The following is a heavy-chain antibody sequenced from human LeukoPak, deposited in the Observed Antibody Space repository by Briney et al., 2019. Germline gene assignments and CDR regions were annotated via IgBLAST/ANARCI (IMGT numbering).Heavy chain of an antibody. V-gene: IGHV3-48*03. D-gene: IGHD6-13*01. J-gene: IGHJ4*02. CDR2: ISSSGSHI. CDR1: GFSFSSYE. Sequence: GGSLRLSCTASGFSFSSYEMNWVRQAPGKGLEWVSYISSSGSHIYYADSVKGRFTISRDNAKNSLYLQMNSLRAEDTAVYYCARDAHRGSSWYIEGNYWGQGTLVTVSS. CDR3: ARDAHRGSSWYIEGNY.